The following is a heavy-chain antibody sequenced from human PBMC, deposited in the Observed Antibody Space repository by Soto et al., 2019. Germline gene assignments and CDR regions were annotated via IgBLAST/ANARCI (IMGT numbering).Heavy chain of an antibody. Sequence: QIQLVQSGAEVKKPGASVRVSCKASGYTFTTYVITWVRQAPGQGLEWMGWISAYDGSTNYAQKLQGRVSMTTDSSTSTAYMDLRSLRSDDTAVYYCARDPASAYSSSSFDYWGQGTLVTVSS. CDR2: ISAYDGST. V-gene: IGHV1-18*04. J-gene: IGHJ4*02. D-gene: IGHD6-6*01. CDR3: ARDPASAYSSSSFDY. CDR1: GYTFTTYV.